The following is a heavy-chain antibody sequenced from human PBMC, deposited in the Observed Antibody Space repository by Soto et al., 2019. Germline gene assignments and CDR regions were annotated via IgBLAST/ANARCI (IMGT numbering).Heavy chain of an antibody. CDR3: ARDLDASGIWYGMDV. V-gene: IGHV4-4*07. CDR1: GGSITSYY. D-gene: IGHD3-10*01. Sequence: SETLSLTCTVSGGSITSYYWSWIRQPAGKGLEWIGRIYTNGSTNYNHSLNRRVTMSLDTSKNQFSLRLSSVAAADTAVYYCARDLDASGIWYGMDVWGQGTTVTVSS. J-gene: IGHJ6*02. CDR2: IYTNGST.